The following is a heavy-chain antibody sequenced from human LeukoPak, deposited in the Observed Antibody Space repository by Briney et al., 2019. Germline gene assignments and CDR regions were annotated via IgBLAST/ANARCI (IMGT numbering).Heavy chain of an antibody. Sequence: SETLSLTCTVSGYSISSGYYWGWIRQPPGNGLEWIGYIYYSGSTYYNPSLKSRVTISVDTSKNQFSLKLSSVTAADTAVYYCAREYRGYSYGSIDYWGQGTLVTVSS. D-gene: IGHD5-18*01. J-gene: IGHJ4*02. V-gene: IGHV4-38-2*02. CDR1: GYSISSGYY. CDR3: AREYRGYSYGSIDY. CDR2: IYYSGST.